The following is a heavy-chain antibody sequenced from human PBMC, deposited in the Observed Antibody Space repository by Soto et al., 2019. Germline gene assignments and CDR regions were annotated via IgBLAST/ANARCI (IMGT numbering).Heavy chain of an antibody. CDR3: ARRVGLDAFDI. V-gene: IGHV4-59*01. J-gene: IGHJ3*02. D-gene: IGHD1-26*01. CDR1: GGSISSYY. Sequence: QVQLQESGPGLVKPSETLSLTCTVSGGSISSYYWSWIRQPPGKGLEWIGYIYYSGSTNYNPSLKSRVTISVDTSKNQFSLKLSSVTAADTAVYYCARRVGLDAFDIWGQGTMFTVSS. CDR2: IYYSGST.